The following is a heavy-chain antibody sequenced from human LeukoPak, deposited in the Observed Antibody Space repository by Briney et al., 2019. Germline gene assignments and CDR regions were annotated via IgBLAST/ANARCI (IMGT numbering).Heavy chain of an antibody. CDR1: GFTFSRYT. CDR2: LAYDETFR. J-gene: IGHJ3*02. Sequence: GGSLRLSCSASGFTFSRYTMHWVRQAPGKGLEWVALLAYDETFRYYADSVKGRFTIPRDTAKTTLDLQMNSLTTEDTALYYGAREANSFDIWGKGTMVTVSS. V-gene: IGHV3-30*01. D-gene: IGHD2/OR15-2a*01. CDR3: AREANSFDI.